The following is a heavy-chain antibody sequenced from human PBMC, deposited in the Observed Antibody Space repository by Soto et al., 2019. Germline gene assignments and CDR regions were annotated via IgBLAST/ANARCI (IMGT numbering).Heavy chain of an antibody. J-gene: IGHJ4*02. CDR2: ISYDGSNK. V-gene: IGHV3-30*18. CDR1: GFTFSSYG. D-gene: IGHD6-6*01. Sequence: GGSLRLSCAASGFTFSSYGIHWVRQAPGKGLEWVAVISYDGSNKYYADSVKGRFTISRDNSKNTLYLQMNSLRAEDTAVYYCAKDHASSIANYWGQGTLVTVSS. CDR3: AKDHASSIANY.